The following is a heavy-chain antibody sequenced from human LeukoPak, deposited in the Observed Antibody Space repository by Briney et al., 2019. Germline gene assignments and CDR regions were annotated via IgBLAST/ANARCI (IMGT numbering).Heavy chain of an antibody. D-gene: IGHD3-16*02. V-gene: IGHV3-23*01. CDR3: AKDRDYVWGSYRYTDGGY. J-gene: IGHJ4*02. Sequence: PGGSLGLSCGASGFTFSSYAMSWVRQAPGKGLEWVSAISGSGGSTYYADSVKGRFTISRDNSKNTLYLQMNSLRAEDTAVYYCAKDRDYVWGSYRYTDGGYWGQGTLVTVSS. CDR1: GFTFSSYA. CDR2: ISGSGGST.